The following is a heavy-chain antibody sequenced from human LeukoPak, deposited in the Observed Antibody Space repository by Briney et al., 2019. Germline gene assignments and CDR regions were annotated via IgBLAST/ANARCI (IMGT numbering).Heavy chain of an antibody. CDR1: GGSINTTY. CDR3: ARAIQTYYDSRGHTQTD. Sequence: PSETLSLTCSVSGGSINTTYWSWIRQPPGKGLEWIGNIHYSGSTNYNSSLKSRVTISVDTSKNQFSLNLSPVTAADTAVYYCARAIQTYYDSRGHTQTDWGQGTLVTVSS. CDR2: IHYSGST. J-gene: IGHJ4*02. V-gene: IGHV4-59*01. D-gene: IGHD3-22*01.